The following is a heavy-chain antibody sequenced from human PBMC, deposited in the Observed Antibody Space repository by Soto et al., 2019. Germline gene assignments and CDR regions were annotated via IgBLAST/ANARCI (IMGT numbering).Heavy chain of an antibody. J-gene: IGHJ3*02. V-gene: IGHV4-34*01. CDR1: GGSFSGYY. Sequence: SETLSLTCAVYGGSFSGYYWSWIRQPPGKGLEWIGEINHSGSTNYNPSLKSRVTISVDTSKNQFSLKLSSVTAADTAVYYCARGRANWGYGAFDIWGQGTMVTV. CDR2: INHSGST. D-gene: IGHD7-27*01. CDR3: ARGRANWGYGAFDI.